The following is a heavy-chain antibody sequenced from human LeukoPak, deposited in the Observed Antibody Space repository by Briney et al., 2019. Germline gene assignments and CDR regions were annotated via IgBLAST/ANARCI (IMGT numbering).Heavy chain of an antibody. V-gene: IGHV1-2*02. CDR3: TRDYSDYENWFLP. CDR2: INPNSGGT. Sequence: GASVTVSCKASGYTFSDYYMHSVRPAPGQGLEWMGWINPNSGGTNYAQKFQGRVTMTRDTSISTAYMELSRLSSDDTALYYCTRDYSDYENWFLPWGQRTLVTVSS. J-gene: IGHJ5*02. D-gene: IGHD3-16*01. CDR1: GYTFSDYY.